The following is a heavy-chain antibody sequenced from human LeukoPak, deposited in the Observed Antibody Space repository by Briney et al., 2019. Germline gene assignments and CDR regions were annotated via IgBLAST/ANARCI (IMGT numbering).Heavy chain of an antibody. CDR2: ISVTGSNI. J-gene: IGHJ4*02. D-gene: IGHD6-6*01. Sequence: GGSLRLSCTVSGFSFSGYAFTWVRQAPGKGLEFVSSISVTGSNIYYADSVKGRFTITRDNSKNTLDLQMNSLRSEDTAVYFCARDRARSVGSGLGRALMLVYWGQGTLVTVSS. CDR1: GFSFSGYA. CDR3: ARDRARSVGSGLGRALMLVY. V-gene: IGHV3-23*01.